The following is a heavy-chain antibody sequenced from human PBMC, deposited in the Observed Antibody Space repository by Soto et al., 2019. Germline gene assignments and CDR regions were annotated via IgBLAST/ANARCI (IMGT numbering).Heavy chain of an antibody. CDR1: GVSLTNSY. Sequence: QVQLQESGPGLVKPSETMSLTCTVSGVSLTNSYYSWARQPPGKGLEWIGHIWTSGSTNYNPSLRGRVTLSVDTSKNQVSLQLSSVTATDTAVYYCAKGGGSYTTGWYNDYWGHGTLVTVSS. J-gene: IGHJ4*01. D-gene: IGHD6-19*01. V-gene: IGHV4-4*08. CDR2: IWTSGST. CDR3: AKGGGSYTTGWYNDY.